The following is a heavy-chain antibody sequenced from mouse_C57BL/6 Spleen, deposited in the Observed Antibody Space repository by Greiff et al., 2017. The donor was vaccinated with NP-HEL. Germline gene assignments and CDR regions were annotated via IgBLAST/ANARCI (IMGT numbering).Heavy chain of an antibody. CDR3: ARRDYYGSSSWFAY. J-gene: IGHJ3*01. D-gene: IGHD1-1*01. CDR1: GFTFSDYY. Sequence: EVQRVESEGGLVQPGSSMKLSCTASGFTFSDYYMAWVRQVPEKGLEWVANINYDGSSTYYLDSLKSRFIISRDNAKNILYLQMSSLKSEDTATYYCARRDYYGSSSWFAYWGQGTLVTVSA. V-gene: IGHV5-16*01. CDR2: INYDGSST.